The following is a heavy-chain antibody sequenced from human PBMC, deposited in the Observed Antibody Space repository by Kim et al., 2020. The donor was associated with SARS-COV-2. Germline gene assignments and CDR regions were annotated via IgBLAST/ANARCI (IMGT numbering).Heavy chain of an antibody. Sequence: GGSLRLSCAASGFTFSSYGMHWVRQAPGKGLEWVAVISYDGSNKYYADSVKGRFTISRDNSKNTLYLQMNSLRAEDTAVYYCAKDLLYSSSWYPDLVGKNYYGMDVWGQGTTVTVSS. CDR2: ISYDGSNK. CDR1: GFTFSSYG. D-gene: IGHD6-13*01. V-gene: IGHV3-30*18. J-gene: IGHJ6*02. CDR3: AKDLLYSSSWYPDLVGKNYYGMDV.